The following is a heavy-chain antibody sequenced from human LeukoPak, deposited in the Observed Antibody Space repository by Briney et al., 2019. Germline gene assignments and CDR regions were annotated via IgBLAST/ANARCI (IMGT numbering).Heavy chain of an antibody. Sequence: ASVKVSCKTSGYSFSTFDINWVRQATGQGLEWMGWMNPNSGNTNYEQKFQGRVTMTRNTSISTAYMELSSLRSEDTAVYYCARSHKLLSSTKDWFDPWGQGTLVTVSS. D-gene: IGHD2-2*01. J-gene: IGHJ5*02. CDR1: GYSFSTFD. CDR3: ARSHKLLSSTKDWFDP. V-gene: IGHV1-8*01. CDR2: MNPNSGNT.